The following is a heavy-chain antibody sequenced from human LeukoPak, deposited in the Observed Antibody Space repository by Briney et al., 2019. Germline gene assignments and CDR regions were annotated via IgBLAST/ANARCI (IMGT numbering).Heavy chain of an antibody. CDR3: ASKVDYYYYGMDV. CDR2: IYYSGST. J-gene: IGHJ6*02. V-gene: IGHV4-39*07. CDR1: GGSISSGSYY. Sequence: SQTLSLTCTVSGGSISSGSYYWGWIRQPPGKGLEWIGSIYYSGSTYYNPSLKSRVTISVDTSKNQFSPKLSSVTAADTAVYYCASKVDYYYYGMDVWGQGTTVTVSS.